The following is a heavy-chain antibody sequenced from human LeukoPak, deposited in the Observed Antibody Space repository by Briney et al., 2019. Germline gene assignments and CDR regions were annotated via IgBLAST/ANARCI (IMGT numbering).Heavy chain of an antibody. Sequence: ASVKVSCKASGYTFTGYYMHWVRQAPGQGLEWMGWINPHTDGTKSAQNFQGRVTMTRDTSISTAYMELSRLTSDDTAVHYCARSYYYYYHMDVWGKGTTVTVSS. J-gene: IGHJ6*03. V-gene: IGHV1-2*02. CDR3: ARSYYYYYHMDV. CDR2: INPHTDGT. CDR1: GYTFTGYY.